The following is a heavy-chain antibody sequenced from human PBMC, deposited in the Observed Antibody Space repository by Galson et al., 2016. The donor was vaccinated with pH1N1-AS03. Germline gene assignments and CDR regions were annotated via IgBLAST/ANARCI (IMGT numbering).Heavy chain of an antibody. CDR3: ARDHKVPMLRGVGISSGDMFDY. Sequence: SLRLSCAGSGFSFSTYAIHWVRQAPGKGLEWVAVISYDGSQKYYADSVKGRFTISRDNSKNTLYLQMNSLRVEDTAMYYCARDHKVPMLRGVGISSGDMFDYWGQGTLVTVSS. V-gene: IGHV3-30*04. D-gene: IGHD3-10*01. J-gene: IGHJ4*02. CDR1: GFSFSTYA. CDR2: ISYDGSQK.